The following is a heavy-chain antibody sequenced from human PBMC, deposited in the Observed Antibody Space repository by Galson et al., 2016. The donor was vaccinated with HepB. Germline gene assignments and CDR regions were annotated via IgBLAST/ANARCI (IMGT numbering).Heavy chain of an antibody. D-gene: IGHD4-11*01. CDR1: GFTFSSYS. J-gene: IGHJ6*02. V-gene: IGHV3-48*02. Sequence: SLRLSCAASGFTFSSYSMNWVRQAPGKGLEWVSYISSYSSTIYYADSVKGRFTISRDNAKNSLFLQMNSLRDEDTAVYYCARAKGTVTKMGLQYFYYYGMDVWGQGTLVTVSS. CDR2: ISSYSSTI. CDR3: ARAKGTVTKMGLQYFYYYGMDV.